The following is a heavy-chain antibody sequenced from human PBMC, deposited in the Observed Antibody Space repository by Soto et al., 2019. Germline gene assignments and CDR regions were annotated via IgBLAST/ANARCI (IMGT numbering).Heavy chain of an antibody. CDR3: ARAKAPLYSSSWYWFDP. CDR1: GFTVSSNY. V-gene: IGHV4-59*08. J-gene: IGHJ5*02. CDR2: IYYSGST. D-gene: IGHD6-13*01. Sequence: PGGSLRLSCGASGFTVSSNYMSWVRQPPGKGLEWIGYIYYSGSTNYNPSLKSRVTISVDTSKNQFSLKLSSVTAADTAVYYCARAKAPLYSSSWYWFDPWGQGTLVTVSS.